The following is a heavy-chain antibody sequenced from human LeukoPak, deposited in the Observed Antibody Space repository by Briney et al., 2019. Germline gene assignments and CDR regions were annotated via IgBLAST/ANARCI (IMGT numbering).Heavy chain of an antibody. CDR3: ARPRKYSYGYSKSDAFDI. D-gene: IGHD5-18*01. V-gene: IGHV4-38-2*01. CDR1: GYSISSGYY. Sequence: SETLSLTCAVSGYSISSGYYWGWIRQPPGKGLEWIGNIFHSGSTYYNPSLKSRVTISVDTSKNQFSLKMSSVTAADTAVYYCARPRKYSYGYSKSDAFDIWGQGTMVTVSS. J-gene: IGHJ3*02. CDR2: IFHSGST.